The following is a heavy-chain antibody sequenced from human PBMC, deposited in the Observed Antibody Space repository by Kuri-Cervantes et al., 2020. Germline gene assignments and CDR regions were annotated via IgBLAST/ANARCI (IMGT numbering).Heavy chain of an antibody. Sequence: GESLKISCAASGFTFSNYGMHWVRQAPGKGLEWVAFIRYDGGNKYYSDSVKGRFTISRDNAKNTLYLQMNSLRVEDTAVYYCARTFQSQNSGSYPHWGQGTLVTVSS. CDR3: ARTFQSQNSGSYPH. J-gene: IGHJ1*01. CDR2: IRYDGGNK. V-gene: IGHV3-30*02. CDR1: GFTFSNYG. D-gene: IGHD1-26*01.